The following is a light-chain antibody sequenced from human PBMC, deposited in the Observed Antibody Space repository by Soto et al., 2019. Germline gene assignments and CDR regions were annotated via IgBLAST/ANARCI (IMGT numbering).Light chain of an antibody. J-gene: IGKJ1*01. CDR2: KAS. CDR1: QSISSW. V-gene: IGKV1-5*03. Sequence: DIQMTQSPSTLSASVGDRVTITCRASQSISSWLAWYQQKPGKAPKLLIYKASNLQSGVPSRFSGSGSGTEFTLTITSLLPDDFATSYCQQYNSYSRTFGQGTKVEI. CDR3: QQYNSYSRT.